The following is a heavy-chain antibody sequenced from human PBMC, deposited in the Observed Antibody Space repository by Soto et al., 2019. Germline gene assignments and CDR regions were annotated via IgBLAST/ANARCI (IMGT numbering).Heavy chain of an antibody. J-gene: IGHJ4*02. V-gene: IGHV4-39*01. CDR2: IYYSGST. CDR3: ARQTAYYYDSSGYVDY. D-gene: IGHD3-22*01. Sequence: TSETLSLTCTVSGGSISSSSYYWGWIRQPPGKGLEWIGSIYYSGSTYYNPSLKNRVTISVDTSKNQFSLKLSSVTAADTAVYYCARQTAYYYDSSGYVDYWGQGTLVTVSS. CDR1: GGSISSSSYY.